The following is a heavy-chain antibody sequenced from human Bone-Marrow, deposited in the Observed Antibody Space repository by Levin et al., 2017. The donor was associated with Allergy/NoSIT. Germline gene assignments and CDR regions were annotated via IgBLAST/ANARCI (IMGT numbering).Heavy chain of an antibody. CDR2: ISYDGSNK. J-gene: IGHJ3*02. Sequence: SCAASGFTFSSYGMHWVRQAPGKGLEWVAVISYDGSNKYYADSVKGRFTISRDNSKNTLYLQMNSLRAEDTAVYYCAKLGVDLIAAAGTLSGRDAFDIWGQGTMVTVSS. V-gene: IGHV3-30*18. CDR1: GFTFSSYG. CDR3: AKLGVDLIAAAGTLSGRDAFDI. D-gene: IGHD6-13*01.